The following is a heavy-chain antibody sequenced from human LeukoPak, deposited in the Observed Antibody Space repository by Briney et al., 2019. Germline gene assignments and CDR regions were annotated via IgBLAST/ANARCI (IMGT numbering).Heavy chain of an antibody. CDR3: ARDNWNHMRAFDI. CDR2: ISYDGSNK. J-gene: IGHJ3*02. Sequence: GGSLRLSCAASGFTLSSYAMHWVRQAPGKGMEWVAVISYDGSNKYYADSVKGRFTISRDNSKNTLYLQMNSLRAEDTAVYYCARDNWNHMRAFDIWGQGTMVTVSS. V-gene: IGHV3-30-3*01. D-gene: IGHD1-20*01. CDR1: GFTLSSYA.